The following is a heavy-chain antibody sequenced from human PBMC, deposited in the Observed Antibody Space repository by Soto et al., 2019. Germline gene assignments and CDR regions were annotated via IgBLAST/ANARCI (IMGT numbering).Heavy chain of an antibody. CDR2: IKSKTDGGTT. CDR1: GFTFSNAW. V-gene: IGHV3-15*07. CDR3: ITSGGGYYDSSGYYPVDY. Sequence: EVQLVESGGGLVKPGGSLRLSCAASGFTFSNAWMNWVRQAPGKGLEWVGRIKSKTDGGTTDYAAPVKGRFTISRDDSKNTLYLQMNSLKTEDTAVYYCITSGGGYYDSSGYYPVDYWGQGTLVTVSS. J-gene: IGHJ4*02. D-gene: IGHD3-22*01.